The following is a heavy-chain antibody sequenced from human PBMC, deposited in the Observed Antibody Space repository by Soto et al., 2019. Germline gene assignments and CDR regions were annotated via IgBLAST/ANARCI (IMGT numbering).Heavy chain of an antibody. V-gene: IGHV2-5*01. CDR2: IYGHGNE. CDR3: AHKSYSGTYYYDY. J-gene: IGHJ4*02. D-gene: IGHD1-26*01. Sequence: QITLKESSPPLVKPTQTLTLTCSFSGFSLTTSAAGVGWIRQTPGKALEWLAVIYGHGNERYNPSLKNRLTITKDTAKNQVVLTMTNMDPVDTATYYCAHKSYSGTYYYDYWGQGTLVTVSS. CDR1: GFSLTTSAAG.